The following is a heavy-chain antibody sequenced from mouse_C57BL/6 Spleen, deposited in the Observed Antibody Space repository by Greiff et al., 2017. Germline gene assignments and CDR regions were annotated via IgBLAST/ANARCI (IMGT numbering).Heavy chain of an antibody. CDR1: GYTFTSYW. J-gene: IGHJ2*01. Sequence: VQLQQPGAELVRPGSSVKLSCKASGYTFTSYWMDWVKQRPGQGLEWIGNIYPSDSETHYNQKFKDKATLTVDKSSSTAYMQLSSLTSEDSAVYYCAREVITTVVAFDDWGQGTTLTVSS. D-gene: IGHD1-1*01. CDR2: IYPSDSET. V-gene: IGHV1-61*01. CDR3: AREVITTVVAFDD.